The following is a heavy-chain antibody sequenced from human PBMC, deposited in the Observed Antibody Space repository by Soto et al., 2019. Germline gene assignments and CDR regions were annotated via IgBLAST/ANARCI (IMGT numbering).Heavy chain of an antibody. CDR2: INVANGNT. V-gene: IGHV1-3*01. J-gene: IGHJ4*02. Sequence: QVHLVQSGAGVRKPGASVTLSCKTSGYTFTDYAIHWVRQAPGQRPEWMGWINVANGNTKYSPKCQGRVTFTSDTSASTAYMEVSSLGSEDTAVYYCAREYFDMLTGVYSHDYWGQGTLVTVSS. CDR1: GYTFTDYA. CDR3: AREYFDMLTGVYSHDY. D-gene: IGHD3-9*01.